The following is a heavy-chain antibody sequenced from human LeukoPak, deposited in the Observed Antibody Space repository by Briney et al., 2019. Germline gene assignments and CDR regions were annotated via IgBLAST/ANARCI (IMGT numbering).Heavy chain of an antibody. CDR3: ARAAGSGSRKYYYGMDV. V-gene: IGHV3-21*01. CDR2: ISSSSSYI. Sequence: GGSLRLSCAASGFTFSSYSMNWVRQAPGKGLEWVSSISSSSSYIYYADSVKGQFTISRDNAKNSLYLQMNSLRAEDTAVYYCARAAGSGSRKYYYGMDVWGQGTTVTVSS. CDR1: GFTFSSYS. J-gene: IGHJ6*02. D-gene: IGHD3-10*01.